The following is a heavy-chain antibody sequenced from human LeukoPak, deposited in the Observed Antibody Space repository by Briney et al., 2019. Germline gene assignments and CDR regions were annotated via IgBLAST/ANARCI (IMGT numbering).Heavy chain of an antibody. CDR3: GNTTVGSSSGQKPAWPVDY. CDR2: IFGSGGSP. J-gene: IGHJ4*02. CDR1: GFTFCSHA. V-gene: IGHV3-23*01. D-gene: IGHD6-19*01. Sequence: GGSLRLSCEASGFTFCSHAMYWVRQAPGKGLEWVAGIFGSGGSPHYADSVKGRLTISRDNSRNTVYLQINSLRAEDTAVYYCGNTTVGSSSGQKPAWPVDYWGQGTLVTVSS.